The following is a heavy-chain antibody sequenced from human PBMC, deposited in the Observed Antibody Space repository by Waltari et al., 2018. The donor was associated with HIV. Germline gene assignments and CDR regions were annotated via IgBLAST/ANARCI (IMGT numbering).Heavy chain of an antibody. D-gene: IGHD1-26*01. CDR1: GFTFSTAW. Sequence: EVQLVESGGGLVKPGGSLRLSCVGSGFTFSTAWVNWVRQAPGKGLEGVGHIESRAEAGTTDFPAHVKGRFAISRDDSKNTVYLEMQSLKTEDTGVYYCTTGWSQYPDFWGQGTLVTVSS. J-gene: IGHJ4*02. CDR3: TTGWSQYPDF. CDR2: IESRAEAGTT. V-gene: IGHV3-15*04.